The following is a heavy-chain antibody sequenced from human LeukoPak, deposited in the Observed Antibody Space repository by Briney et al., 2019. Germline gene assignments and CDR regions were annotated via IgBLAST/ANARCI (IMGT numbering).Heavy chain of an antibody. V-gene: IGHV3-53*01. CDR2: IYSDGST. J-gene: IGHJ6*02. D-gene: IGHD1-26*01. Sequence: GGSLRLSCAASGFTFSSNYMSWVRQAPGKGLEWVSVIYSDGSTYYADSVKGRYTISRDNSKNTVCLQMDSLRAEDTAVYYCARDQEPGMDVWGQGTTVTVSS. CDR1: GFTFSSNY. CDR3: ARDQEPGMDV.